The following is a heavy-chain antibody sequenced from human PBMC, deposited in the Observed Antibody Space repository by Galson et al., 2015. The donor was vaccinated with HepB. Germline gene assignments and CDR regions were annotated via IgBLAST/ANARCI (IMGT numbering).Heavy chain of an antibody. J-gene: IGHJ3*02. CDR2: IIPILGIA. CDR3: AREIPTALYSGYDEGRAFDI. Sequence: SVKVSCKASGGTFSSYTIGWVRQAPGQGLEWMGRIIPILGIANYAQKFQGRVTITADKSTSTAYMELSSLRSEDTAVYYCAREIPTALYSGYDEGRAFDIWGQGTMVTVSS. V-gene: IGHV1-69*04. CDR1: GGTFSSYT. D-gene: IGHD5-12*01.